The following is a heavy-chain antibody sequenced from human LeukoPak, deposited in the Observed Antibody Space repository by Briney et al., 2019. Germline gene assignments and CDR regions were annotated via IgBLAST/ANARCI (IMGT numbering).Heavy chain of an antibody. D-gene: IGHD2-2*01. CDR2: IYYSGST. J-gene: IGHJ4*02. CDR3: ARSSVVPAAIDY. V-gene: IGHV4-59*01. CDR1: GGSISSYY. Sequence: PSETLSLTCTVSGGSISSYYWSWIRQPPGKGLEWIGYIYYSGSTNYNPSLKSRVTISVDTSKNQFSLKLSSVTAADTAVYYCARSSVVPAAIDYWGQGTLVTVSS.